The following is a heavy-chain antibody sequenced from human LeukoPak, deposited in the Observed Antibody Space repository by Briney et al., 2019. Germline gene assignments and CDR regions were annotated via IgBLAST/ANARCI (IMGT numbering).Heavy chain of an antibody. CDR1: GDTFSSYT. CDR2: IIPILGIA. D-gene: IGHD5-24*01. V-gene: IGHV1-69*04. CDR3: AREGRVVEMATGEYFQH. Sequence: SVKVSCKASGDTFSSYTIIWVRQAPGQGLEWMGRIIPILGIANYAQKFQGRVTITADKSTSTAYMELSSLRSEDTAVYYCAREGRVVEMATGEYFQHWGQGTLVTVSS. J-gene: IGHJ1*01.